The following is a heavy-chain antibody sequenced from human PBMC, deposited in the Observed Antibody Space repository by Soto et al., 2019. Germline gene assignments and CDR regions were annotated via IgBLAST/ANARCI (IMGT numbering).Heavy chain of an antibody. CDR2: ISGSGGST. J-gene: IGHJ4*02. CDR3: AKVPIVTSKFRDPVDY. D-gene: IGHD3-16*02. CDR1: GFTFSSYA. Sequence: PGGSLRLSCAASGFTFSSYAMSWVRQAPGKGLEWVSAISGSGGSTYYADSVKGRFTISRDNSKNTLYLQMNSLRAEDTAVYYCAKVPIVTSKFRDPVDYWGQGTLVTVSS. V-gene: IGHV3-23*01.